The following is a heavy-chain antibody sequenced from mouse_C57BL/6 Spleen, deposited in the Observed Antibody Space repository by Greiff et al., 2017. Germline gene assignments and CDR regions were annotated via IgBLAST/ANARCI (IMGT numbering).Heavy chain of an antibody. CDR1: GYTFTGYW. V-gene: IGHV1-9*01. J-gene: IGHJ3*01. CDR3: AKDSGPFAY. CDR2: IIHGSGST. Sequence: QVQLQQSGAELMKPGGSVKLSCKASGYTFTGYWIEWVKQRPGNGLEWLGEIIHGSGSTYYNEKFKGRVTFTADTSNNTLYMQLSSLTSEDSAIYYCAKDSGPFAYWGQGTPVTVSA.